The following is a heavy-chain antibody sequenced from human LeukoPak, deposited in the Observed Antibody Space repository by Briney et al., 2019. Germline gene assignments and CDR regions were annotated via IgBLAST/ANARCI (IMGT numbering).Heavy chain of an antibody. Sequence: PGGSLRLSCAASGFTVSSNYMSWVRQAPGKGLEWVSVIYSGGSTYYADSVKGRFTISRDNSKNTLYPQMNSLRAEDTAVYYCARGKGYYDSRLDYWGQGTLVTVSS. D-gene: IGHD3-22*01. V-gene: IGHV3-66*01. CDR1: GFTVSSNY. CDR2: IYSGGST. CDR3: ARGKGYYDSRLDY. J-gene: IGHJ4*02.